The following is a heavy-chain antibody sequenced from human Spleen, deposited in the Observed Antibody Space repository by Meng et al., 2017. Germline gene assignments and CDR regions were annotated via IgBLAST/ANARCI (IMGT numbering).Heavy chain of an antibody. Sequence: GESLKISCAASGFTFNSYWMSWVRQAPGKALEWVANIKEDGSDKYSVDSVKGRFSISRDNAKNSLYLQMNSLRAEDTAVYYCARHQAHPGNYYMYYFDYWGQGTLVTVSS. CDR2: IKEDGSDK. V-gene: IGHV3-7*01. J-gene: IGHJ4*02. CDR3: ARHQAHPGNYYMYYFDY. D-gene: IGHD3-10*01. CDR1: GFTFNSYW.